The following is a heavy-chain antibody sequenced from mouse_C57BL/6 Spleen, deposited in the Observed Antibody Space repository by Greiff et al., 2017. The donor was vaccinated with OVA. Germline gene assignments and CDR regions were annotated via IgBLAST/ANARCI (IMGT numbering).Heavy chain of an antibody. D-gene: IGHD2-3*01. CDR2: IYPGDGDT. J-gene: IGHJ3*01. CDR1: GYAFSSSW. Sequence: VKLLESGPELVKPGASVKISCKASGYAFSSSWMNWVKQRPGKGLEWIGRIYPGDGDTNYNGKFKGKATLTAEKSSSTAYMQLSSLTSEDSAVYFCASDGYSPFAYWGQGTLVTVSA. V-gene: IGHV1-82*01. CDR3: ASDGYSPFAY.